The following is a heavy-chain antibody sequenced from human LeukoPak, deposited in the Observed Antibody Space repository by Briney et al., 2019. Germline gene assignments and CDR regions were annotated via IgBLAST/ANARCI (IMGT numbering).Heavy chain of an antibody. Sequence: GGSLRLSCAASGFTFSSYAMNWVRQAPGKGLEWVSAISGSGGSTDYADSVKGRFTISRDNSKNTLYLQMNSLRAEDTAIYYCARLTAAGMDYYMDVWGKGTTVTVSS. CDR3: ARLTAAGMDYYMDV. D-gene: IGHD6-13*01. J-gene: IGHJ6*03. V-gene: IGHV3-23*01. CDR1: GFTFSSYA. CDR2: ISGSGGST.